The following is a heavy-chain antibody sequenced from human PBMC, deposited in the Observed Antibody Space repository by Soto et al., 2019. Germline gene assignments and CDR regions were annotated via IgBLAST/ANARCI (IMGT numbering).Heavy chain of an antibody. CDR1: GVTLSNYA. D-gene: IGHD2-2*01. V-gene: IGHV3-30-3*01. CDR3: ARVRYWSSTSGQGIDY. CDR2: ISYGGSHK. Sequence: GGSLRLSCAASGVTLSNYATHWVRQARGKRLEWVAFISYGGSHKYYADSVKRRLTISSDNSKNTLYLQMSSLIAEETAVYYCARVRYWSSTSGQGIDYWGQGILVTVSS. J-gene: IGHJ4*02.